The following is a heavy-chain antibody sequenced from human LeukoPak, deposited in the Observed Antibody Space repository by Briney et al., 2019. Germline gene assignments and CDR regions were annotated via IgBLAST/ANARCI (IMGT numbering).Heavy chain of an antibody. CDR2: ISYDGSNK. CDR1: GFTFSSYA. V-gene: IGHV3-30-3*01. CDR3: ASEGVVVSPRAFDI. J-gene: IGHJ3*02. D-gene: IGHD3-22*01. Sequence: GGSLRLSCAASGFTFSSYAMHWVRQAPGKGLEWVAVISYDGSNKYYADSVKGRFTISRDNSKNTLYLQMNSLRAEDTAVYYCASEGVVVSPRAFDIWGQGTMATVSS.